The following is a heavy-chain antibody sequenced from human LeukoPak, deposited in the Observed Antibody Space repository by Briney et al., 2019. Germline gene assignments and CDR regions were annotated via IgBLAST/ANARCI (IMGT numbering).Heavy chain of an antibody. D-gene: IGHD6-19*01. J-gene: IGHJ3*02. CDR1: GFTFSSHG. CDR2: IWYDGSNK. CDR3: ARGRGSGWYDAFDI. Sequence: GSLRLSCAASGFTFSSHGMHWVRQAPGKGLEWVAVIWYDGSNKFHADSVRGRFTISRDNSKNTLYVQMNSLRAEDTAVYYCARGRGSGWYDAFDIWGQGTMVTVSS. V-gene: IGHV3-33*01.